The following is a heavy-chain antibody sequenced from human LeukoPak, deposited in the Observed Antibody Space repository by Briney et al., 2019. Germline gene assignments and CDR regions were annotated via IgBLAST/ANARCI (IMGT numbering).Heavy chain of an antibody. J-gene: IGHJ4*02. D-gene: IGHD3-22*01. CDR3: ARGSKYYYDSSGDSPVDY. Sequence: GASVKVSCKASGYTFTGYYMHWVRQAPGQGLEWMGRIIPILGIANYAQKFQGRVTITADKSTSTAYMELSSLRSEDTAVYYCARGSKYYYDSSGDSPVDYWGQGTLVTVSS. CDR2: IIPILGIA. V-gene: IGHV1-69*04. CDR1: GYTFTGYY.